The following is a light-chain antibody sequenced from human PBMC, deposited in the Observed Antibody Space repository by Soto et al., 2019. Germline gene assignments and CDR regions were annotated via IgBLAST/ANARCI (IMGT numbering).Light chain of an antibody. CDR2: DSS. CDR3: QQRSSWSRT. CDR1: QSISSD. Sequence: EIVLTQSPATLSLSPGERATLSCRASQSISSDFAWYQQKPGQAPRLFIYDSSNRVTGIPARFRGSGSGTDFTLTISTLEPEDFAVYYCQQRSSWSRTFGQGTKVESK. V-gene: IGKV3-11*01. J-gene: IGKJ1*01.